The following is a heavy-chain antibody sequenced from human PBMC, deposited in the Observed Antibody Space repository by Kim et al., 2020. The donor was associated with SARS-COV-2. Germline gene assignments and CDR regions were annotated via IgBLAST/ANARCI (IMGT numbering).Heavy chain of an antibody. Sequence: GGSLRLSCAASGFTFSSYSMNWVRQAPGKGLEWVSSISSSSSYIYYADSVKGRFTISRDNAKNSLYLQMNSLRAEDTAVYYCAREGTGGVIANDAFDIWGQGTMVTVSS. CDR2: ISSSSSYI. J-gene: IGHJ3*02. CDR3: AREGTGGVIANDAFDI. V-gene: IGHV3-21*01. CDR1: GFTFSSYS. D-gene: IGHD3-16*02.